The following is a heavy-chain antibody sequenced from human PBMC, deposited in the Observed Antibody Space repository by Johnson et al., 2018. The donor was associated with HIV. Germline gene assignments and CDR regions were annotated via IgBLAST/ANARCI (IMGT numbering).Heavy chain of an antibody. Sequence: QVQLVESGGGVVQPGRSLRLSCASSGFTFSSYAMHWVRQAPGKGLEWQAVISSDGNNKYYADSVKDRFTISRDNSKNTVYLQMNSLRAEDTAVYYCARPATTLRKDAFDIWGQGTMVTVSS. CDR1: GFTFSSYA. CDR3: ARPATTLRKDAFDI. CDR2: ISSDGNNK. D-gene: IGHD1-7*01. V-gene: IGHV3-30-3*01. J-gene: IGHJ3*02.